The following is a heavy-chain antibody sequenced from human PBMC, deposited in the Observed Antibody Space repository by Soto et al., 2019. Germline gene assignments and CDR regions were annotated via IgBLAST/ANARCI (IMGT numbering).Heavy chain of an antibody. D-gene: IGHD2-2*02. CDR2: INPNSGGT. J-gene: IGHJ6*02. CDR1: GYTFTGYY. V-gene: IGHV1-2*02. CDR3: ARDGVVVVPAAIEGGYYYYYYGMDV. Sequence: GASVKVSCKASGYTFTGYYMHWVRQAPGQGLEWMGWINPNSGGTNYAQKFQGRVTMTRDTSISTAYMELSRLRSDDTAVYYCARDGVVVVPAAIEGGYYYYYYGMDVWGQGTTVTVSS.